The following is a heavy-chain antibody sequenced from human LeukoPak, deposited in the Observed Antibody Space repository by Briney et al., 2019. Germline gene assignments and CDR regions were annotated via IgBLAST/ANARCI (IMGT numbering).Heavy chain of an antibody. CDR3: ARAAYYGGNSDY. CDR1: GYSISSGYY. D-gene: IGHD4-23*01. V-gene: IGHV4-38-2*02. CDR2: IYHSGST. J-gene: IGHJ4*02. Sequence: SETLSLTCTVSGYSISSGYYWGWIRQPPGKGLEWIGSIYHSGSTYYNPSLKSRVTISVDTSKNQFSLKLSSVTAADTAVYYCARAAYYGGNSDYWGQGTLVTVSS.